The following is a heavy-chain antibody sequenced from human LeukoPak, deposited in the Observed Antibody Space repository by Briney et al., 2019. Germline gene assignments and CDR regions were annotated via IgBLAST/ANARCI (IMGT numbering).Heavy chain of an antibody. CDR3: AKGLEVAPTLGRDY. CDR2: ISGSGGST. CDR1: GFTFSSYA. D-gene: IGHD2-15*01. J-gene: IGHJ4*02. Sequence: GGSLRLSCAASGFTFSSYAMSWVRQAPGKGLEWVSAISGSGGSTYYADSVKGRFTISRDNSKNTLYLQMNSLRAEDTAVYYCAKGLEVAPTLGRDYWGQGTLVTVSS. V-gene: IGHV3-23*01.